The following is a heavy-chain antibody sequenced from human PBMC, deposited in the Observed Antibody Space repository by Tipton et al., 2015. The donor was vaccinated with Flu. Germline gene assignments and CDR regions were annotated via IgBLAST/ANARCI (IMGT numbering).Heavy chain of an antibody. CDR1: GGSLSGYY. J-gene: IGHJ5*02. V-gene: IGHV4-34*01. Sequence: TLSLTCAVYGGSLSGYYWSWIRQSPGKGLEWIGEINHSGSTNYNPSLKSRLTISLDMSKNQFSLNLYSVSAAEAAVYYWARHTRIAIGGLNWFDPWGQGTLVTVSS. CDR3: ARHTRIAIGGLNWFDP. CDR2: INHSGST. D-gene: IGHD2/OR15-2a*01.